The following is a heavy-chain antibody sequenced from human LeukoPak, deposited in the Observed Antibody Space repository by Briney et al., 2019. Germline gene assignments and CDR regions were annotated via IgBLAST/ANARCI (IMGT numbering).Heavy chain of an antibody. D-gene: IGHD4-17*01. J-gene: IGHJ6*03. CDR3: ARDHYGDTDSYYMGG. Sequence: GGSLRLSCAASGFTFSSYWRHWVRQAPGKGLVWVSRINSDGSGSSYAASVQGRFTISRDNDTNTLHLHMNSVTAEARAVYSCARDHYGDTDSYYMGGWGKGTTVTVSS. CDR1: GFTFSSYW. V-gene: IGHV3-74*01. CDR2: INSDGSGS.